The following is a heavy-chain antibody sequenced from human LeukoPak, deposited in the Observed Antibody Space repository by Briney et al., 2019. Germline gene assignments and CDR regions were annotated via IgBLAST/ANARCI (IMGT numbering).Heavy chain of an antibody. J-gene: IGHJ4*02. D-gene: IGHD4-17*01. CDR1: GFSFSTYS. CDR2: ISSSSRYI. CDR3: ARTFDYGDYSDY. V-gene: IGHV3-21*01. Sequence: GGSLRLSCVASGFSFSTYSMNWVRQAPGKGLEWVSSISSSSRYIFYPESLKGRLTISRDNAKKSLYLQISSLTDEDTAIYYCARTFDYGDYSDYWGQGTLVTVSS.